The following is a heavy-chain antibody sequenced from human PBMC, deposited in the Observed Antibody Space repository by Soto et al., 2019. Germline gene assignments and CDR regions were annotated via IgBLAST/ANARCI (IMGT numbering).Heavy chain of an antibody. D-gene: IGHD2-21*01. CDR1: GYTFTSYD. CDR3: ARCRGKKLFRVYCGGDCYLGY. Sequence: AASVKVSCKASGYTFTSYDINWVRQATGQGLEWMGWMNPNSGNTGYAQKFQGRVTMTRNTSISTAYMELSSLRSEDTAVYYCARCRGKKLFRVYCGGDCYLGYWGQGTLVTVSS. CDR2: MNPNSGNT. V-gene: IGHV1-8*01. J-gene: IGHJ4*02.